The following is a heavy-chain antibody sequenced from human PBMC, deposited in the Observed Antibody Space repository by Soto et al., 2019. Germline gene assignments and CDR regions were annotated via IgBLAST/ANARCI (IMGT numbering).Heavy chain of an antibody. CDR3: VRASYILPFDP. D-gene: IGHD3-10*01. CDR2: IYHSGSA. V-gene: IGHV4-30-2*01. J-gene: IGHJ5*02. CDR1: GDSIDRGGYT. Sequence: QLQLQESGSGLVKPSQTLSLTCTVSGDSIDRGGYTWNWIRQPPGKGLEWIGYIYHSGSAHYNASLEGRVSLSVDMSKNQFSLQLTSVTGADTAVYYCVRASYILPFDPWGQGIFVTVSS.